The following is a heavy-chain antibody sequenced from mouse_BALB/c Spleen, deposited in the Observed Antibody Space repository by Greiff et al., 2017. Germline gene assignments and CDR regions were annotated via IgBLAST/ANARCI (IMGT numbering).Heavy chain of an antibody. CDR1: GFTFSSYT. Sequence: DVMLVESGGGLVKPGGSLKLSCAASGFTFSSYTMSWVRQTPEKRLEWVATISSGGSYTYYPDSVKGRFTISRDNAKNTLYLQMSSLKSEDTAMYYCTSLFSTMITTGYAMDYWGQGTSVTVSS. V-gene: IGHV5-6-4*01. CDR2: ISSGGSYT. J-gene: IGHJ4*01. D-gene: IGHD2-4*01. CDR3: TSLFSTMITTGYAMDY.